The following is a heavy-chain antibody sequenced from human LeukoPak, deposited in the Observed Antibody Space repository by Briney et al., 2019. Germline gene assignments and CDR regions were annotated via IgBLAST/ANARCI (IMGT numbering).Heavy chain of an antibody. D-gene: IGHD3-22*01. CDR3: AKDYYDSSGYLDY. CDR2: IWYNGSNK. Sequence: PGGPLRLSCAASGFTFSSYGMHWVRQAPGKALEWVAVIWYNGSNKYYADSVKGRFTISRDNSKNTLYLQMNSLRAEDTAVYYCAKDYYDSSGYLDYWGQGTLVTVSS. CDR1: GFTFSSYG. J-gene: IGHJ4*02. V-gene: IGHV3-33*06.